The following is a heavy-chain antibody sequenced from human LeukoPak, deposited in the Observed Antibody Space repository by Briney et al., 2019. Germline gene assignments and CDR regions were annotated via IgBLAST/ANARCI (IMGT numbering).Heavy chain of an antibody. J-gene: IGHJ6*03. CDR3: ARVSPPPYCSSTSCYFGFYYYYYMDV. CDR2: INAANGNT. Sequence: GASVKVSCKASGYTFTSYAMHWVRQAPGQRLEWMGWINAANGNTKYSQKFQGRVTITRDTSASTAYMELSSLRSEDTAVYYCARVSPPPYCSSTSCYFGFYYYYYMDVWGKGTTVTVSS. V-gene: IGHV1-3*01. D-gene: IGHD2-2*01. CDR1: GYTFTSYA.